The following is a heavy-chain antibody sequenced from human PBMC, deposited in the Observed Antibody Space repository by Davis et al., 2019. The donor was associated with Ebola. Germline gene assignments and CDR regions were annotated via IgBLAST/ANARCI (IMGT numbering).Heavy chain of an antibody. CDR1: GGSISSYY. Sequence: PSETLSPTCTVSGGSISSYYWSWIRQPPGKGLEWIGYIYYSGSTNYNPSLKSRVTISVDTSKNQFSLKLSSVTAADTAVYYCARRSKYYYYYGMDVWGQGTTVTVSS. D-gene: IGHD3-10*01. J-gene: IGHJ6*02. CDR3: ARRSKYYYYYGMDV. V-gene: IGHV4-59*08. CDR2: IYYSGST.